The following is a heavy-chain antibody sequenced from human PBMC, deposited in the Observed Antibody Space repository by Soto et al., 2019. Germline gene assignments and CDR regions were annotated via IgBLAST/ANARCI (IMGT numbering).Heavy chain of an antibody. D-gene: IGHD1-7*01. CDR1: GFTFSSYA. V-gene: IGHV3-30-3*01. J-gene: IGHJ6*01. CDR3: ARSVGELRGHAYYYYGMDV. Sequence: QVQLVESGGGVVQPGRSLRLSCAASGFTFSSYAMHWVRQAPGKGLEWVAVISYDGSNKYYADSVKGRFTISRDNSKNTLYLQMNSLRAEDTAVYYCARSVGELRGHAYYYYGMDVW. CDR2: ISYDGSNK.